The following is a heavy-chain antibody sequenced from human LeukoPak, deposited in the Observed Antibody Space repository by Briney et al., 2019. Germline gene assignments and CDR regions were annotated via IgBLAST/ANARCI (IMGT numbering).Heavy chain of an antibody. CDR1: GGSISGGAYY. D-gene: IGHD4-11*01. V-gene: IGHV4-31*03. J-gene: IGHJ4*01. Sequence: SETLSLTCTVSGGSISGGAYYWSWIRQHPGKGLEWLGYIYYSGTTYYNTSLKRRLTISSDTSTNQFSLKLTSVTAADTAVYYCARGPVRHYSIYWGHGALVTASS. CDR3: ARGPVRHYSIY. CDR2: IYYSGTT.